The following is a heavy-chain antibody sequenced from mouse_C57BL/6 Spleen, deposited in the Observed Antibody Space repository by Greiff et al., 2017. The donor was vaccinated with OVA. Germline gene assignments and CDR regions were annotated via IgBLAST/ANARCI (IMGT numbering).Heavy chain of an antibody. V-gene: IGHV1-7*01. CDR3: ARSPDGYYVGWYFDV. CDR1: GYTFTSYW. J-gene: IGHJ1*01. CDR2: INPSSGYT. D-gene: IGHD2-3*01. Sequence: VQLVESGAELAKPGASVKLSCKASGYTFTSYWMHWVKQRPGQGLEWIGYINPSSGYTKYNQKFKDKATLTADKSSSTAYMQLSSLTYEDSAVYYCARSPDGYYVGWYFDVWGSGTTVTVSS.